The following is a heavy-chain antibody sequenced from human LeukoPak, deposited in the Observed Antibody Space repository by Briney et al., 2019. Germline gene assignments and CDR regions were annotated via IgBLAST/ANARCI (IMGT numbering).Heavy chain of an antibody. D-gene: IGHD6-13*01. CDR2: IYYSGST. CDR1: GGSISSSSYY. Sequence: SESLSLTCTVSGGSISSSSYYWGWIRQPPGKGLEWIGSIYYSGSTYYNPSLKRRVTISVDTSKNQFSLKLSSVTAADTAVYYCAGGEFSSSWYRWGQGTLVTVSS. V-gene: IGHV4-39*07. CDR3: AGGEFSSSWYR. J-gene: IGHJ4*02.